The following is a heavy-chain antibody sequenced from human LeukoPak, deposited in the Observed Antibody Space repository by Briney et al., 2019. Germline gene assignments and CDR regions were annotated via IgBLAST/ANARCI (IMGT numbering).Heavy chain of an antibody. CDR1: GFTFSSYG. Sequence: GGSLRLSCAASGFTFSSYGMSWVRQAPGKGLEWVLSISGSAGSTYYADSVKGRFTISRDQSKNTLYLQMNSLRAEDTAIYYCAKGMGSSGSYFGDYWGQGTLVTVSS. CDR3: AKGMGSSGSYFGDY. D-gene: IGHD1-26*01. V-gene: IGHV3-23*01. J-gene: IGHJ4*02. CDR2: ISGSAGST.